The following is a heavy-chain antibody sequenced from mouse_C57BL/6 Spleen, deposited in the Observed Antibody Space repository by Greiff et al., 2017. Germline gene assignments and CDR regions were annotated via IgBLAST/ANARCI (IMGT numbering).Heavy chain of an antibody. Sequence: EVKLQESGPGLVKPSQSLSLTCSVTGYSITSGYYWNWIRQFPGNKLEWMGYISNDGSNNYNPSLKNRISITRDTSKNPFFLKLNSVTTEDTATDSCAREDDYGYFDYWGQGTTLTVSS. CDR1: GYSITSGYY. D-gene: IGHD2-4*01. V-gene: IGHV3-6*01. CDR3: AREDDYGYFDY. J-gene: IGHJ2*01. CDR2: ISNDGSN.